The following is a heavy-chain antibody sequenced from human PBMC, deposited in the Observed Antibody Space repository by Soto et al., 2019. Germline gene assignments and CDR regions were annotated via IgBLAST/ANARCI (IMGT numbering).Heavy chain of an antibody. V-gene: IGHV1-3*01. J-gene: IGHJ4*02. Sequence: ASVKVSCKASGYTFTSYAMHWVRQAPGQRLEWMGWINAGNGNTKYSQKFQGRVTITRDTSASTAYMELSSLRSEDTAVYYCARDRYGTARPRFSVCYEYWGQGTLVTVSS. CDR2: INAGNGNT. CDR3: ARDRYGTARPRFSVCYEY. CDR1: GYTFTSYA. D-gene: IGHD6-6*01.